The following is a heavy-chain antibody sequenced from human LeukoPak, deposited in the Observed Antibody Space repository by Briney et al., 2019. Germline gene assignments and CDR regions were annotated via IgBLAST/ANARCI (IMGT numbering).Heavy chain of an antibody. CDR3: ARDRRLGVGATDYYYYGMDV. V-gene: IGHV4-31*03. CDR2: IYYSGST. CDR1: GGSISSGGYY. D-gene: IGHD1-26*01. Sequence: SETLSLTCTVSGGSISSGGYYWSWIRQHPGKGLEWIGYIYYSGSTYYNPSLKSRVTISVDTSKNQFSLKLSSVTAADTAVYYCARDRRLGVGATDYYYYGMDVWGQGTTVTVSS. J-gene: IGHJ6*02.